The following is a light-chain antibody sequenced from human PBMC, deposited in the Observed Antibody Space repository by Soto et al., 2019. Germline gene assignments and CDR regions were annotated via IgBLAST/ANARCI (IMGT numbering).Light chain of an antibody. V-gene: IGKV1-33*01. CDR2: DAS. Sequence: DIQVTQSPSSLSASVGDRVTISCQATHDISKYLNWYQQKPGKAPKLLIYDASSLETGVPSRFSGSGSGTYFTFTISSLQPEDIATYYCQQFDYLPITFGQGTRLEIK. J-gene: IGKJ5*01. CDR3: QQFDYLPIT. CDR1: HDISKY.